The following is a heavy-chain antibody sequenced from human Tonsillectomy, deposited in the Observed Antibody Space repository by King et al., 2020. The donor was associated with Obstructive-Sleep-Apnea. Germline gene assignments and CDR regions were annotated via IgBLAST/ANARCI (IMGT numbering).Heavy chain of an antibody. CDR2: IRFDGSYK. Sequence: VQLVEAGGGVVQPGRSLRLSCAASGFTFSRHGMHWVRQAPDKGLEWVAFIRFDGSYKNYVDSVKGRFTISRDNSKKLLYLQMNSLRIEDTAIYYCCIAAFEFDYWGQGTPVTVSS. D-gene: IGHD6-13*01. CDR1: GFTFSRHG. V-gene: IGHV3-30*02. J-gene: IGHJ4*02. CDR3: CIAAFEFDY.